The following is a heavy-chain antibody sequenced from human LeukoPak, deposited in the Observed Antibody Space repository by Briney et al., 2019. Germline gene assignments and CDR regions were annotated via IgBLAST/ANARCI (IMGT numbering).Heavy chain of an antibody. CDR2: INHSGST. Sequence: PSETLSLTCAVYGGSFSGYYWSWIRQPPGKGLEWIGEINHSGSTNYNPSLKSRVTISVDTSKNQFSLKLSSVTAADTAVYYCARDRGWHDYWGQGSLVTVSS. D-gene: IGHD6-19*01. CDR3: ARDRGWHDY. V-gene: IGHV4-34*01. CDR1: GGSFSGYY. J-gene: IGHJ4*02.